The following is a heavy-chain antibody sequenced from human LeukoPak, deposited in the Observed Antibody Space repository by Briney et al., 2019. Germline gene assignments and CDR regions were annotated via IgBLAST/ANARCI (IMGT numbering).Heavy chain of an antibody. J-gene: IGHJ5*02. CDR3: ARAQPGESWFDP. CDR1: GDSISSGGYY. V-gene: IGHV4-31*03. Sequence: SETLSLTCTVSGDSISSGGYYWSWIRQHPGKGLEWIGYIYYSGSTYYNPSLKSRVTISVDTSKNQFSLKLSSVTAADTAVYYCARAQPGESWFDPWGQGTLVTVSS. CDR2: IYYSGST. D-gene: IGHD3-10*01.